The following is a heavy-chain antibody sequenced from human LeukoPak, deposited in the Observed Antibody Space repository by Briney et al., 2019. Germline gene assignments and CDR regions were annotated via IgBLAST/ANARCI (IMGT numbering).Heavy chain of an antibody. J-gene: IGHJ4*02. CDR1: GVSISNGDHY. V-gene: IGHV4-34*01. CDR2: INHSGST. CDR3: ARGEYSGSTYYFDY. Sequence: SETLSLTCTVSGVSISNGDHYWSWIRQPPGKGLEWIGEINHSGSTNYNPSLKSRVTISVDTSKNQFSLKLSSVTAADTAVYYCARGEYSGSTYYFDYRGQGTLVTVSS. D-gene: IGHD1-26*01.